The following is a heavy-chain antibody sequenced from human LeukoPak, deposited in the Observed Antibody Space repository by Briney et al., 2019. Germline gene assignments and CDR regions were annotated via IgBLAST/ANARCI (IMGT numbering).Heavy chain of an antibody. Sequence: SETLSHTCTVSGGSISSGGYYWSWIRQHPGKGLEWVGYIYHSGSTYYNPSLKSRVTISVDTPKNQFSLHLSSVTAADTAVYYCARSGFTVTTDYWGQGTLVTVSS. J-gene: IGHJ4*02. CDR1: GGSISSGGYY. V-gene: IGHV4-31*03. CDR2: IYHSGST. CDR3: ARSGFTVTTDY. D-gene: IGHD4-17*01.